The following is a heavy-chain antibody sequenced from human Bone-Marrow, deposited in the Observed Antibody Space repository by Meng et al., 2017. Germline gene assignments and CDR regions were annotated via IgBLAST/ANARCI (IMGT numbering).Heavy chain of an antibody. V-gene: IGHV1-2*06. CDR2: INSNSGGT. J-gene: IGHJ4*02. Sequence: ASVKVSCKASGYTFTGYYMHWVLQAPGQGLEWMGRINSNSGGTNYAQKFQGRVTMTRDTSISTAYMELSRLRSEDTAMYYCAREWIGAAAGRGRFDYWGQGTLVTVSS. D-gene: IGHD6-13*01. CDR1: GYTFTGYY. CDR3: AREWIGAAAGRGRFDY.